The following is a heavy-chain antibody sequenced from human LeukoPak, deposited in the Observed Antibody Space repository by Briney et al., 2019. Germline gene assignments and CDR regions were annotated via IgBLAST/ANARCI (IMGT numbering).Heavy chain of an antibody. Sequence: PGGSLRLSCAASGFTFSAYAMRWVRQAPGKGLEWVSAIGASGSTTYYADSEKGRFTISRDNSKNTVYLQMNSLRAEDTAVYYCAKVAGVYYFDHWGQGTLVTVSS. CDR1: GFTFSAYA. D-gene: IGHD2-8*01. CDR3: AKVAGVYYFDH. CDR2: IGASGSTT. J-gene: IGHJ4*02. V-gene: IGHV3-23*01.